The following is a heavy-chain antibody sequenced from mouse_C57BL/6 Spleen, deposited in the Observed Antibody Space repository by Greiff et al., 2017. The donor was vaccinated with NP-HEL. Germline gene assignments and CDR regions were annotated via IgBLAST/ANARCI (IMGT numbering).Heavy chain of an antibody. CDR1: GFPFRDSY. CDR2: INYDGSSP. Sequence: EVKLVESEGGLVQPGSSMKLSCTASGFPFRDSYMAWVRPVPEKGLEWVANINYDGSSPYSLDSLTSRFIFSRDNAKNILYLQMSSLKSEDTATYYCARDRGPDDAMDYWGQGTSVTVSS. J-gene: IGHJ4*01. V-gene: IGHV5-16*01. CDR3: ARDRGPDDAMDY.